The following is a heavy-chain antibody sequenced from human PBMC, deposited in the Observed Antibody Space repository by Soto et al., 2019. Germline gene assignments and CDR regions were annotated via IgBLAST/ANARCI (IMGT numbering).Heavy chain of an antibody. CDR2: MNPNSGNT. CDR3: ARASWGYCSGGSCHNWFDP. V-gene: IGHV1-8*01. CDR1: GYTFTSYD. Sequence: GASVKVSCKASGYTFTSYDINWGRQATGQGLEWMGWMNPNSGNTGYAQKFQGRVTMTRNTSISTAYMELSSLRSEDTAVYYCARASWGYCSGGSCHNWFDPWGQGTLVTVSS. J-gene: IGHJ5*02. D-gene: IGHD2-15*01.